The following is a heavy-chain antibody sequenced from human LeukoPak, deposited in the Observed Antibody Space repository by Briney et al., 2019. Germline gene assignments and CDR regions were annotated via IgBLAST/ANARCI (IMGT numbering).Heavy chain of an antibody. V-gene: IGHV3-7*03. CDR3: ARGGYTNGYAY. CDR1: GFNFKNYW. Sequence: GGSLRLSCAASGFNFKNYWMSWVRQAPGNGLGWVANIRPDGGEKYYVDSVKGRFTISRDNAKNSVVLQMNSLRAEDTAVYYCARGGYTNGYAYWGQGTLVTVSS. D-gene: IGHD5-18*01. J-gene: IGHJ4*02. CDR2: IRPDGGEK.